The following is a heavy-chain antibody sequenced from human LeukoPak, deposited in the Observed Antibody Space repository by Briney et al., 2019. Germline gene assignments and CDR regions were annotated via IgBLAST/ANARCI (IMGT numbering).Heavy chain of an antibody. J-gene: IGHJ4*02. V-gene: IGHV3-23*01. CDR3: TKDWSASY. CDR2: ISENGDGR. Sequence: TGGSLRLSCEASGFTFSNFAMTWVRQAPGKGLQWVSAISENGDGRYYAGSVKGRFTITRDNSKNMLYLQMNSLRAEDTAFYYCTKDWSASYWGQGTLVTVSS. CDR1: GFTFSNFA.